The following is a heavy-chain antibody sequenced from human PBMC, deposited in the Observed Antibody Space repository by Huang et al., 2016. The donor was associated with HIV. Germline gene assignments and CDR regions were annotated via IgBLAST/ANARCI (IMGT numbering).Heavy chain of an antibody. Sequence: QVQLVQSGSELRKPGASVKVSCKASGYTFTTYSLIWVRQAPGQGLEWMGWINTKTGKPTYAQGFTGRCVFSLDTTVSTAYLQISSLKTDDTAKYFCARYRLTGTFLDSWGQGTQVTVSS. V-gene: IGHV7-4-1*02. D-gene: IGHD3-9*01. J-gene: IGHJ4*02. CDR3: ARYRLTGTFLDS. CDR1: GYTFTTYS. CDR2: INTKTGKP.